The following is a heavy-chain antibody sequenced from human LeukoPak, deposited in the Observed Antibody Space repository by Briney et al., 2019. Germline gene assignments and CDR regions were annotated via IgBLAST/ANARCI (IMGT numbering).Heavy chain of an antibody. V-gene: IGHV4-34*01. D-gene: IGHD1-14*01. CDR2: INHSGSN. CDR3: ARGARKANDY. CDR1: GGSFSGYY. J-gene: IGHJ4*02. Sequence: PSETLSLTCAVYGGSFSGYYWSWIRQPPGKGLEWIGEINHSGSNNYNPSLKSRVTISVDTSKNQFSLKLSSVTAADTAVYYCARGARKANDYWGQGTLVTVSS.